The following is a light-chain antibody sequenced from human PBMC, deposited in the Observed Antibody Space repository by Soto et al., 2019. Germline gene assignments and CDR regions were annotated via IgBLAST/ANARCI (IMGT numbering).Light chain of an antibody. CDR3: QQYNNWPLA. J-gene: IGKJ4*01. V-gene: IGKV3-15*01. CDR2: GAS. CDR1: QSVSSN. Sequence: EIVMTQSPATLSVSPGEGATLSCRASQSVSSNLAWYQQRPGQAPRLLIYGASTRATGIPARVSGSGSGTEFTLTISSLQSEEFAVYYCQQYNNWPLAFGGGTKVEIK.